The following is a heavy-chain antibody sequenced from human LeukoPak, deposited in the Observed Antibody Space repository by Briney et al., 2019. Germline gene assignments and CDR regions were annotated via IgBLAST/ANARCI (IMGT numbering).Heavy chain of an antibody. J-gene: IGHJ3*02. CDR1: GFIFSDYY. Sequence: GGSLRLSCAASGFIFSDYYMSWIRQAPGKGLEWVGHIRSKANNYATADAASVKGRFTFSRDDSKNTAYIQMNSLKTEDTAVYYCTRHNYDRSGYGAFDIWGQGTTVTVSS. CDR2: IRSKANNYAT. V-gene: IGHV3-73*01. D-gene: IGHD3-22*01. CDR3: TRHNYDRSGYGAFDI.